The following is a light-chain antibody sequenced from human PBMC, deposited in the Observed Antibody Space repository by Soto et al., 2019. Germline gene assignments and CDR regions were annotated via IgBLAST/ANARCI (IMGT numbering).Light chain of an antibody. J-gene: IGKJ1*01. CDR2: GAS. V-gene: IGKV3-15*01. CDR3: QQYNNWPRT. CDR1: QSVSSN. Sequence: EIEMTQSPATLSVSPGERATLSCRASQSVSSNLAWYQQKPGQAPRILIYGASTRATGIPARFSGSWSGTECTLTISSLQSEDVAVYYCQQYNNWPRTFGQGTKVDIK.